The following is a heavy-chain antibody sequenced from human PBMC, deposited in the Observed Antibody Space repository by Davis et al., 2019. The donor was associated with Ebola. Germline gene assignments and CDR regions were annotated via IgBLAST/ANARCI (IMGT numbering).Heavy chain of an antibody. Sequence: MPSETLSLTCAVYGGSSSGYYWSWIRQTPGMGLEWIGEINHSGSTNYNPSLKSRVTISVDTSKNQFSLKLSSVTAADTAVYYCARVGSYYSSFGYWGQGTLVTVSS. J-gene: IGHJ4*02. CDR1: GGSSSGYY. CDR2: INHSGST. D-gene: IGHD1-26*01. CDR3: ARVGSYYSSFGY. V-gene: IGHV4-34*01.